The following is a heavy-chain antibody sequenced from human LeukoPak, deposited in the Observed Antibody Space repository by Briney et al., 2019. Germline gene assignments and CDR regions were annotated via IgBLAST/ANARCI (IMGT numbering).Heavy chain of an antibody. CDR2: ISGSDTST. Sequence: GGSLRLSCAASGFTFSNYAMSWVRQAPGKGLEWVSGISGSDTSTYYTDSVRGRFTISRDTSKNTLYLQMNSLRAEDTAVYYCAKEGYDFWSTYSRTHFDYWGQGTLVTVSS. CDR1: GFTFSNYA. CDR3: AKEGYDFWSTYSRTHFDY. J-gene: IGHJ4*02. D-gene: IGHD3-3*01. V-gene: IGHV3-23*01.